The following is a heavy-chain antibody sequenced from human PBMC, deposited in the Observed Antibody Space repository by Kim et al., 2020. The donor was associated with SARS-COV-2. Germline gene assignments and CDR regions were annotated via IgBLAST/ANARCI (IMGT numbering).Heavy chain of an antibody. D-gene: IGHD2-2*01. V-gene: IGHV4-34*01. CDR2: INHSGST. Sequence: SETLSITCAVYGGSFSGYYWSWIRQPPGKGLEWIGEINHSGSTNYNPSLKSRVTISVDTSKNQFSLKLSSVTAADTAVYYCARGLSCSSTSCYSRIDYWGQGTLVTVSS. CDR3: ARGLSCSSTSCYSRIDY. CDR1: GGSFSGYY. J-gene: IGHJ4*02.